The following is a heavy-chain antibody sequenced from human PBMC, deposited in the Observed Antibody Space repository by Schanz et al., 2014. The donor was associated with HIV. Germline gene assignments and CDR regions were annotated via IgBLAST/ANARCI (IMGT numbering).Heavy chain of an antibody. CDR3: AKVARWDYYGMDV. CDR1: GFTFSTYG. CDR2: ISDDGSNK. V-gene: IGHV3-30*18. J-gene: IGHJ6*02. Sequence: QVQLVESGGGVVQPGRSLRLSCAASGFTFSTYGMHWVRQAPGKGLEWEAFISDDGSNKYYADSVKGRFTISRDNSKNTLYLQMSSLRAEDTAVYYCAKVARWDYYGMDVWGQGTTVTVSS.